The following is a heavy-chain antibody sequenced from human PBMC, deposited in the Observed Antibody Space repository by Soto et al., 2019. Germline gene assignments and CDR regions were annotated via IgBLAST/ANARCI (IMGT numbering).Heavy chain of an antibody. D-gene: IGHD5-12*01. V-gene: IGHV4-4*07. CDR1: GGSINTFY. CDR2: IFSSGST. CDR3: AREGSYSAYNFAHGIQLWSFDF. Sequence: SETLSLTCTVSGGSINTFYWSWVRQPAGKGLEWIGRIFSSGSTSFNPSLESRVAMSVDTSKNHYSLNLSSVTAADMAVYYCAREGSYSAYNFAHGIQLWSFDFWGQGALVTVSS. J-gene: IGHJ4*02.